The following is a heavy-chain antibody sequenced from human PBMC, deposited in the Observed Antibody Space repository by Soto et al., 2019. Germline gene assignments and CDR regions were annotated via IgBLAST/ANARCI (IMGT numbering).Heavy chain of an antibody. CDR2: IYWDDDK. J-gene: IGHJ4*02. CDR3: AQLFWAASGTSYYLDF. D-gene: IGHD6-13*01. Sequence: QIPLTESGPTLVKPTQTLTLTCTFSGFSFSTSAVGVGWIRQPPGKALEWLALIYWDDDKRYSPFLKSRLTSTKDIPTTQVVLTMTTMAPVDTGTYYCAQLFWAASGTSYYLDFWCQGTLVTVSS. CDR1: GFSFSTSAVG. V-gene: IGHV2-5*02.